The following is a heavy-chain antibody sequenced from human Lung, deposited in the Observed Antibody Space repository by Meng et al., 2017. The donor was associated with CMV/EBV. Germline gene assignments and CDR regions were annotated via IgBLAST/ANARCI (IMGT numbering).Heavy chain of an antibody. Sequence: PDSGPPLWKPSDTRPLPCAVSGDSITTHNWWAWVRQPPGKGLEWIGEIPHRGSSAYNPSLKSRVSMSIDKSKNQFSLKLTSVTAADTAVYHCLRRSGGSVWGQGTLVTVSS. D-gene: IGHD3-10*01. V-gene: IGHV4-4*02. CDR2: IPHRGSS. CDR1: GDSITTHNW. J-gene: IGHJ1*01. CDR3: LRRSGGSV.